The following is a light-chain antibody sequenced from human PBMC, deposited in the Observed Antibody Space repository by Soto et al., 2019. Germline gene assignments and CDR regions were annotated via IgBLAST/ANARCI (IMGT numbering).Light chain of an antibody. CDR2: GAS. CDR1: QSVSSN. J-gene: IGKJ1*01. CDR3: QQYNNWSGT. Sequence: EIVMTQSPATLFVSPGERATLSCRASQSVSSNLAWYQQKPGQAPRLLIYGASTRATGIPARFSGSGSGTEFTLTISSLQSEDFAVYYCQQYNNWSGTFGQGNKV. V-gene: IGKV3-15*01.